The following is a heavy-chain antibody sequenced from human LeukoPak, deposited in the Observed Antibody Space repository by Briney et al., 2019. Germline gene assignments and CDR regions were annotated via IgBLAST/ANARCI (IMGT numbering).Heavy chain of an antibody. Sequence: SETLSLTCTVSGGSISSYYWSSIRQPPGKGLEWIGYIYYSGSTNYNPSLKSRVTISVDTSKNQFSLKPSSVTDADTDVYYCAREHGDYHYGMDVWGQRTTVTVSS. D-gene: IGHD4-17*01. V-gene: IGHV4-59*01. CDR3: AREHGDYHYGMDV. J-gene: IGHJ6*02. CDR2: IYYSGST. CDR1: GGSISSYY.